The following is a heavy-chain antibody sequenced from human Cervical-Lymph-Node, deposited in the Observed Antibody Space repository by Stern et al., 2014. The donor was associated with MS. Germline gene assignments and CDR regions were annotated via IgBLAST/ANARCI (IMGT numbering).Heavy chain of an antibody. Sequence: EVQLVESGGNLGQPGGSLRLSCAASGFNLRDYSMSWVRQAPGKGMAWVSFVSNSGTAIYYADSVKGRFTISRDMARNSVYLQMNSLRDEDTAVYYCVRTWRENTFDSWGQGILVTVSS. V-gene: IGHV3-48*02. J-gene: IGHJ4*02. CDR2: VSNSGTAI. D-gene: IGHD5-24*01. CDR1: GFNLRDYS. CDR3: VRTWRENTFDS.